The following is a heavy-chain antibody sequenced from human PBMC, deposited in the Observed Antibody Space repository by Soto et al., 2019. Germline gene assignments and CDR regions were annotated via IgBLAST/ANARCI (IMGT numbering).Heavy chain of an antibody. CDR2: MYYIGAT. V-gene: IGHV4-39*01. J-gene: IGHJ4*02. CDR1: GGSISSNSYY. Sequence: QLQLQESGPGLVKPSETLYLACTVSGGSISSNSYYCDWIRQPPGKGLEWIGSMYYIGATYHNPSLPSQVSICVDTFKIQSSLHLISATAAATAFYYFARHAGYDCVWGKSDGSEYWGQVTLVTVSS. D-gene: IGHD3-16*01. CDR3: ARHAGYDCVWGKSDGSEY.